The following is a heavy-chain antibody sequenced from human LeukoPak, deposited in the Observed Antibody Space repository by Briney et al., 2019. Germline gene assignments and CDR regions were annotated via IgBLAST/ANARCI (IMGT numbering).Heavy chain of an antibody. V-gene: IGHV3-23*01. J-gene: IGHJ3*02. D-gene: IGHD2-2*01. Sequence: GGSLRLSCAASGFTFSSYAMSWVREAPGKGLEGGSAISGSGGSTYYADSVKGRFTISRDNSKNTLYVQMNSLRAEDTAVYYCAKDQIVVVPAAMDAFDIWGQGTMVTVSS. CDR2: ISGSGGST. CDR1: GFTFSSYA. CDR3: AKDQIVVVPAAMDAFDI.